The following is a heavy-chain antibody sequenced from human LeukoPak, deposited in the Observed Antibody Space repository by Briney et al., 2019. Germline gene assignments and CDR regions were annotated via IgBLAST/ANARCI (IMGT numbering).Heavy chain of an antibody. Sequence: SETLSLTCTVSGGSISSYYWSWIRQPAGKGLEWIGRIYTSGSTNYNPSLKSRVTMSVDTSKNQFSLKLSSVTAADTAVCYCARGSTIVDAFDIWGQGTMVTVSS. CDR3: ARGSTIVDAFDI. D-gene: IGHD5/OR15-5a*01. V-gene: IGHV4-4*07. CDR1: GGSISSYY. CDR2: IYTSGST. J-gene: IGHJ3*02.